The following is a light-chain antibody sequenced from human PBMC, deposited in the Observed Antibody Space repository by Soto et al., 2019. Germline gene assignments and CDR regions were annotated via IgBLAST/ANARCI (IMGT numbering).Light chain of an antibody. J-gene: IGKJ4*01. V-gene: IGKV3-15*01. CDR3: QQYNNWPLT. CDR2: GAS. Sequence: EIVLTQSPVTLSVSPGEGATLSCRASQSVAGDLAWFQQTPGQVPRLLIYGASTRATGVPARFRGSGSGTDFTLTISSLESGDFAVYYCQQYNNWPLTIGGGTNVEIK. CDR1: QSVAGD.